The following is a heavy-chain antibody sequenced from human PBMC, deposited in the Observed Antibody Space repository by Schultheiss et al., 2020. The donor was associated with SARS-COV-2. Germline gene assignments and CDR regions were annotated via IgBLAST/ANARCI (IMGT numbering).Heavy chain of an antibody. D-gene: IGHD2-2*01. J-gene: IGHJ6*02. CDR1: GFTFSSYW. V-gene: IGHV3-74*01. CDR2: INSDGSST. CDR3: ASSGCSSTSCYYYYYGMDV. Sequence: GGSLRLSCAASGFTFSSYWMHWVRQAPGKGLVWVSRINSDGSSTSYADSVKGRFTISRDNAKNTLYLQMNSLRAEDTAVYYCASSGCSSTSCYYYYYGMDVWGQGTTVTVSS.